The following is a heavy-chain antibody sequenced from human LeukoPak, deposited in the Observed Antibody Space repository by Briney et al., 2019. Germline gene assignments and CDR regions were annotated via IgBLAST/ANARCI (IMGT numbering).Heavy chain of an antibody. J-gene: IGHJ6*02. CDR2: IWYDGSNK. Sequence: GRSLRLSCAASGFTFSSYGMHWVRQAPGKGLEWVAVIWYDGSNKYYADSVKGRFTISRDNSKNTLYLQMNSLRAEDTAVYYCARDRHSNPLYYYYYGMDVWGQGTTVTASS. CDR1: GFTFSSYG. V-gene: IGHV3-33*01. D-gene: IGHD4-11*01. CDR3: ARDRHSNPLYYYYYGMDV.